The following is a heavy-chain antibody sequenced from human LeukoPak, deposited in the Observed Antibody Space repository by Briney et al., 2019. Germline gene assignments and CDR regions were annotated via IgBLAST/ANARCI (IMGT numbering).Heavy chain of an antibody. D-gene: IGHD6-13*01. CDR1: GFTFSSYA. V-gene: IGHV3-30-3*01. Sequence: GRSLRLSCAASGFTFSSYAMHWVRQAPGKGLEWVAVISYDGSNKYYADSVKGRFTISRDNSKNTLYLQMNSLRAEDTALYYCARDRRGKIIAAAAYWGQGTLVTVSS. CDR3: ARDRRGKIIAAAAY. J-gene: IGHJ4*02. CDR2: ISYDGSNK.